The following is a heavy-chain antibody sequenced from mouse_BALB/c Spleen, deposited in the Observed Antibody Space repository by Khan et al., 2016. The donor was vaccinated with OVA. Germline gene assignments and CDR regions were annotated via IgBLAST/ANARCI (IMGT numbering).Heavy chain of an antibody. J-gene: IGHJ4*01. D-gene: IGHD2-10*02. V-gene: IGHV1S132*01. CDR2: IYPGTGST. CDR3: ARGAYVTHAMDY. Sequence: QVQLQQSGAELVRPGASVKLSCKTSGYIFTSYWIHWVKQRSGQGLEWMARIYPGTGSTYYNEKFKGKATLTADKSSSTAYMQLSSLKTEDSAVCFGARGAYVTHAMDYWGQGTSVTVSS. CDR1: GYIFTSYW.